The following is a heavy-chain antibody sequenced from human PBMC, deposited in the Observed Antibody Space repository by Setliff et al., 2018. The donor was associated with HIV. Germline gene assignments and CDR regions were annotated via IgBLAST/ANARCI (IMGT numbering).Heavy chain of an antibody. D-gene: IGHD6-13*01. CDR3: ARAVAASATSVVDY. J-gene: IGHJ4*02. Sequence: SETLSLTCAVSADSIGTNHWWNWVRQPPGKGLEWIGEISQSGKTNYHPSLKSRITILMEASKTHFSLTLNSVTAADTAVYYCARAVAASATSVVDYWGQGIQVTVSS. V-gene: IGHV4-4*02. CDR2: ISQSGKT. CDR1: ADSIGTNHW.